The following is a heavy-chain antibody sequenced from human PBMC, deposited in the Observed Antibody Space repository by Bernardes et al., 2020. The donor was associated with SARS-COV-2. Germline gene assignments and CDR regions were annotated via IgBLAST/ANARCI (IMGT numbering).Heavy chain of an antibody. CDR1: GFTFGSAW. CDR3: ARDLGYCTNGVCSP. J-gene: IGHJ5*02. CDR2: INPDGSST. Sequence: GGSLRLSCAASGFTFGSAWFHWVRQAPGKGLVWVSRINPDGSSTNYADSVKGRFTISRDNAKNMLFLQMSGLRAEDTAMYYCARDLGYCTNGVCSPWGQGTLVTVSP. D-gene: IGHD2-8*01. V-gene: IGHV3-74*01.